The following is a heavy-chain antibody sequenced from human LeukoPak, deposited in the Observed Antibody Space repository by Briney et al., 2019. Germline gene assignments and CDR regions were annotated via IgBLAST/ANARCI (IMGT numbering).Heavy chain of an antibody. J-gene: IGHJ3*02. CDR2: IYYSGST. Sequence: PSETLSLTCTVSGCSISSSSYYWGWIRQPPGNGLEWIGSIYYSGSTYYSPSLKSRVTISVDTSKNQFSLKLSSVTAADTAVYYCATQYYDFWSGYYDLGAFDIWGQGTMVTVSS. CDR3: ATQYYDFWSGYYDLGAFDI. CDR1: GCSISSSSYY. D-gene: IGHD3-3*01. V-gene: IGHV4-39*01.